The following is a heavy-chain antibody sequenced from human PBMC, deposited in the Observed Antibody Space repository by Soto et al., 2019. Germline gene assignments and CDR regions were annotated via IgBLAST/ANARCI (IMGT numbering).Heavy chain of an antibody. Sequence: GGSLRLSCAASGFIFSNYAMHWVRQAPGKGLEWVALILFDGRNEYYADSVKGRFIISRDNSKNTLYLQMNSLRPEDTVVYYFAKDFPPINDFFPVYYSVFDYWGQGPLVTVSS. CDR1: GFIFSNYA. CDR3: AKDFPPINDFFPVYYSVFDY. V-gene: IGHV3-30*18. D-gene: IGHD3-3*01. CDR2: ILFDGRNE. J-gene: IGHJ4*02.